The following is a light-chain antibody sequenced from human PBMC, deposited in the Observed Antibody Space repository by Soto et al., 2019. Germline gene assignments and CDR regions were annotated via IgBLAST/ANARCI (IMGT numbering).Light chain of an antibody. CDR1: RSDVGGYNY. CDR3: SSYTSSSTPYV. V-gene: IGLV2-14*01. CDR2: EVS. J-gene: IGLJ1*01. Sequence: QYALTQPASVSGSPGQSITISCTGTRSDVGGYNYVSWYQQHPGKAPKLMIYEVSNRPSGVSNRFSGSKSGNTASLTISGLQAEDEADYYCSSYTSSSTPYVFGTGTKLTVL.